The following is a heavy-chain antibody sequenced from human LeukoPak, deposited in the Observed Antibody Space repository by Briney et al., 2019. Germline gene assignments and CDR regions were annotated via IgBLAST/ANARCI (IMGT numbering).Heavy chain of an antibody. Sequence: PSETLSLTCTVSGGSISSGGYYWRWLRQPPGRGLEWIGYIYHSGSTYYNPSLKSRVTISVDRSKNQFSLKLSSVTAADTAVYYCARGIWSRDRVWGQGTLVTVSS. D-gene: IGHD3-3*01. CDR3: ARGIWSRDRV. CDR2: IYHSGST. V-gene: IGHV4-30-2*01. CDR1: GGSISSGGYY. J-gene: IGHJ4*02.